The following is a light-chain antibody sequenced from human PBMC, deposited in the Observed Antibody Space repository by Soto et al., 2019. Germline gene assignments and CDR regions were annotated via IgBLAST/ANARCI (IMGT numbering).Light chain of an antibody. CDR3: QKYNSALT. V-gene: IGKV1-27*01. CDR1: QDIRNY. J-gene: IGKJ5*01. Sequence: DIQMPQSPSSLSASVGDRITITCRASQDIRNYLAWYQQKPGKVPKLLIYSASTLQSGVPSRFSGSGSGTDFTLTISSLQPEDVATYFCQKYNSALTFGQGTRLEIK. CDR2: SAS.